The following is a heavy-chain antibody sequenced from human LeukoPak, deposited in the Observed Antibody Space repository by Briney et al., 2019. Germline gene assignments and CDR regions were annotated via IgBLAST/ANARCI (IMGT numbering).Heavy chain of an antibody. Sequence: GGSLRLSCAASGFTFSSYGMHWVRQAPGKGLEWVAVISYDGSNKYYADSVKGRFTISRDNSKNTLYLQMNSLRAEDTAVYYCAKEIVPHDYGDYYYYYGMDVWGQGTTVTVSS. V-gene: IGHV3-30*18. CDR1: GFTFSSYG. CDR2: ISYDGSNK. D-gene: IGHD4-17*01. J-gene: IGHJ6*02. CDR3: AKEIVPHDYGDYYYYYGMDV.